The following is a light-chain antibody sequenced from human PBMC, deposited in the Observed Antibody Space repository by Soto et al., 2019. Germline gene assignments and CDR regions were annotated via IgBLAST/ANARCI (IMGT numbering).Light chain of an antibody. Sequence: IQLTQSPSSLSASVGDRVTITCRASQGISYSLAWYQQKPGKAPKLLIYAASTLQEGVPSRFSGSGSGTDFTLTISSLQPEDFATYYCQQLNSYPPYTFGQGTKLEVK. CDR3: QQLNSYPPYT. V-gene: IGKV1-9*01. CDR1: QGISYS. J-gene: IGKJ2*01. CDR2: AAS.